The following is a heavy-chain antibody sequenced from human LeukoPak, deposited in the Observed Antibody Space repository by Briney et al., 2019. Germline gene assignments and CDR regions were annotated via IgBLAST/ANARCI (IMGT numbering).Heavy chain of an antibody. CDR1: GFSLYSSGVG. CDR3: AHRRPGHLTGWDNSYFDN. CDR2: IYWDDDK. J-gene: IGHJ4*02. Sequence: SGPTLVNPTQTLTLTCTFSGFSLYSSGVGAGWIRQPPGKALEWLAVIYWDDDKRYNPSLRSRLTMSKDASKSQVFLVMSNMDPVDTATYYCAHRRPGHLTGWDNSYFDNWGPGTLVTVSS. V-gene: IGHV2-5*02. D-gene: IGHD1/OR15-1a*01.